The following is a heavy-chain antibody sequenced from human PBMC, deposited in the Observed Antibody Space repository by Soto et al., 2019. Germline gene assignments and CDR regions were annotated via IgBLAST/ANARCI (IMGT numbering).Heavy chain of an antibody. CDR3: AKGRAPSGWYPPYYYGMDV. CDR2: ISGSGGSK. V-gene: IGHV3-23*01. CDR1: GFTFSSYA. D-gene: IGHD6-19*01. J-gene: IGHJ6*02. Sequence: EVQLLESGGGLVQPGGSLRLSCAASGFTFSSYAMSWVRQAPGKALEWVSAISGSGGSKLYADSVKGRIIISRDNSKNTLYLQMNSLRAEATAVYYCAKGRAPSGWYPPYYYGMDVWGLGTTVTVSS.